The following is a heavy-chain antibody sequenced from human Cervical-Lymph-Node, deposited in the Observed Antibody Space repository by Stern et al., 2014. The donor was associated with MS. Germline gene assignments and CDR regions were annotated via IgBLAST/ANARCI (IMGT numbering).Heavy chain of an antibody. J-gene: IGHJ4*02. CDR1: GFTLRNYW. CDR2: IDEYGGVI. D-gene: IGHD3-10*01. CDR3: ARDVGGRASM. Sequence: EVQLVESGGGLVQPGGSLRLSCAASGFTLRNYWMHWVRQVPGKGLVWVSRIDEYGGVINYADSVKGRFTISRDNAKNTLYLQMNGLRAQDTAVYYCARDVGGRASMWGQGTLVTVSS. V-gene: IGHV3-74*01.